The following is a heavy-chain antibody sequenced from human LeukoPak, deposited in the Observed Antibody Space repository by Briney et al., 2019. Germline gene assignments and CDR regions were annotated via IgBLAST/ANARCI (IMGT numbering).Heavy chain of an antibody. CDR1: GFTFSSYG. CDR3: AKGSVAGTFDY. J-gene: IGHJ4*02. Sequence: QPGRSLRLSCAASGFTFSSYGMHWVRQAPGKGLEWVAVISYDGSNKYYADSVKGRFTISRDNSKNTLYLQVNSLRAEDTAVYYCAKGSVAGTFDYWGQGTLVTVSS. V-gene: IGHV3-30*18. CDR2: ISYDGSNK. D-gene: IGHD6-19*01.